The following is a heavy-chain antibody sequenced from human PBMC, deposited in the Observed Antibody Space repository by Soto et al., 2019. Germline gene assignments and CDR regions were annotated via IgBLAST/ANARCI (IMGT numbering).Heavy chain of an antibody. CDR2: IYQSGRT. V-gene: IGHV4-4*02. CDR3: ARDMGRP. Sequence: QVHLQESGPGLLKPSETLSLTCAVSGPSISSNNWWSWVRQPPGKGLEWIGEIYQSGRTNYSPSLKSRATISLDNSKNHFSLRLCSVTAADTALYFCARDMGRPWGRGTQVIVSS. D-gene: IGHD3-16*01. CDR1: GPSISSNNW. J-gene: IGHJ5*02.